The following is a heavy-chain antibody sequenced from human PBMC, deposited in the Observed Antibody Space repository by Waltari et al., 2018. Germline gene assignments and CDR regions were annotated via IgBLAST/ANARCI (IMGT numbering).Heavy chain of an antibody. D-gene: IGHD3-10*01. CDR1: GGSISSGAYY. CDR3: ARDRAYYYGSGSYLGWFDP. J-gene: IGHJ5*02. CDR2: IYYSGST. Sequence: QVQLQESGPGLVKPSQTLSLTCTVSGGSISSGAYYWSWIRQPPGKGLEWIGYIYYSGSTYYKPSLKSGVTISVDTSKNQFSLKLSSVTAADTAVYYCARDRAYYYGSGSYLGWFDPWGQGTLVTVSS. V-gene: IGHV4-30-4*08.